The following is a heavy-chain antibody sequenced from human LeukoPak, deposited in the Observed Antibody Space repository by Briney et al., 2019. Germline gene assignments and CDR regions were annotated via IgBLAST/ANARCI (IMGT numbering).Heavy chain of an antibody. Sequence: PGGSLRLSCAASGFTFSSYGMHWVRQAPGKGLEWVAAVWYDGNNEYYADSVKGRFTISRDNSKNTLYLQMDTLRAEDTAVYYCARGRKDSGSYYVYWGQGILVTVTS. CDR1: GFTFSSYG. CDR2: VWYDGNNE. V-gene: IGHV3-33*01. D-gene: IGHD1-26*01. CDR3: ARGRKDSGSYYVY. J-gene: IGHJ4*02.